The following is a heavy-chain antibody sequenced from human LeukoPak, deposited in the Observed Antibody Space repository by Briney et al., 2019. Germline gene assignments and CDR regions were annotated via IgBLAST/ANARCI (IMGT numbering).Heavy chain of an antibody. Sequence: PGGSLRLSCAASGFTFSNYWMTWVRQAPGKGLEWVANIKQDGSEKYYADSVKGRFNISRDNAKNSLYLQMNSLRDEDTAVYYCARGQTWIQLWPRGQGTLVTVSS. CDR3: ARGQTWIQLWP. D-gene: IGHD5-18*01. V-gene: IGHV3-7*04. J-gene: IGHJ5*02. CDR2: IKQDGSEK. CDR1: GFTFSNYW.